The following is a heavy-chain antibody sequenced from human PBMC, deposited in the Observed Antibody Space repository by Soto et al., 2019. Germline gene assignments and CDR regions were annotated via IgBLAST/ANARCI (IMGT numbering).Heavy chain of an antibody. D-gene: IGHD6-13*01. CDR3: ASRAAAGSLDY. CDR1: GGTFSSYT. V-gene: IGHV1-69*02. Sequence: SVKVSCKASGGTFSSYTISWVRQAPGQGLEWMGRIIPILGIANYAQKFQGRVTITADKSTSTAYMELSSLRSEDTAVYSCASRAAAGSLDYWGQGTLVTVSS. CDR2: IIPILGIA. J-gene: IGHJ4*02.